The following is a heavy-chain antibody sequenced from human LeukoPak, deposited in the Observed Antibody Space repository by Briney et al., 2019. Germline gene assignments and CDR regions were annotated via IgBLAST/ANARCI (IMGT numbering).Heavy chain of an antibody. CDR3: ARGIVVVPASTQLFDY. Sequence: SETLSLTCTVSGGSISSGDYYWTWIRQPPGKGLEWIGYIYHSGSTHYNSSLKSRLTISVDTSKNQFSLKLSSVTAADTAVYYCARGIVVVPASTQLFDYWGQGTLVTVSS. V-gene: IGHV4-30-4*01. J-gene: IGHJ4*02. D-gene: IGHD2-2*01. CDR1: GGSISSGDYY. CDR2: IYHSGST.